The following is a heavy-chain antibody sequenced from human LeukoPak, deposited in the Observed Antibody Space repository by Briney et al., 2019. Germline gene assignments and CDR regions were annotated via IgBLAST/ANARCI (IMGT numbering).Heavy chain of an antibody. CDR2: ISFDGTDA. V-gene: IGHV3-30*04. CDR1: GFTFSSYA. J-gene: IGHJ4*02. D-gene: IGHD3-22*01. Sequence: GTSLRLSCAASGFTFSSYAIHWVRQAPGKGLEWVAVISFDGTDAFYADSVKGRFTISRDNSKNTLYLQMNSLRADDTAVYYCAKGVYYYDSSGYGDYWGQGTLVTVSS. CDR3: AKGVYYYDSSGYGDY.